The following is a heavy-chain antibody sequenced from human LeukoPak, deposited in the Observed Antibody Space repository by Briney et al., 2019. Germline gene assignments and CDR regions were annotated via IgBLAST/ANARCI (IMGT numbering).Heavy chain of an antibody. CDR1: GYTFTSYG. D-gene: IGHD2-2*01. CDR3: ARASLRYCSSTSCYPPEDWFDP. CDR2: ISAYNGNT. V-gene: IGHV1-18*01. J-gene: IGHJ5*02. Sequence: GASVKVSCKASGYTFTSYGISWVRQAPGQGLEWMGWISAYNGNTNYAQKLQGRVTMTTDTSTSTAYMELRSLRSDDTAVYYCARASLRYCSSTSCYPPEDWFDPWGQGTLVTVSS.